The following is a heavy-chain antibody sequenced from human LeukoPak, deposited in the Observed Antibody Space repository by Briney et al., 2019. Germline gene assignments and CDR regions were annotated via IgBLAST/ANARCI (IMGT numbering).Heavy chain of an antibody. D-gene: IGHD2-15*01. CDR3: SAVVVVAATLIDY. CDR2: IRSKANSYAT. V-gene: IGHV3-73*01. J-gene: IGHJ4*02. Sequence: GGSLRLSCAASGFTFSGSAMHWVRQASGKGLEGVGRIRSKANSYATAYAVSGKGRFTIPRDDSKNTAYLQMNSLKTEETAVYYCSAVVVVAATLIDYWGQGTLVTVSS. CDR1: GFTFSGSA.